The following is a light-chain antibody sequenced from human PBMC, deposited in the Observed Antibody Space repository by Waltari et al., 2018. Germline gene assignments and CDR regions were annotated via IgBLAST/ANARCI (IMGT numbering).Light chain of an antibody. CDR2: GAS. V-gene: IGKV3-15*01. J-gene: IGKJ4*01. CDR3: QQYNSWPLT. CDR1: QSVSRN. Sequence: TLSCRASQSVSRNLAWYQQRPGQPPRLLIYGASTRATGIPARVNGSGSGTDFTLTISSLQSEDFAVYYCQQYNSWPLTFGGGTKVEI.